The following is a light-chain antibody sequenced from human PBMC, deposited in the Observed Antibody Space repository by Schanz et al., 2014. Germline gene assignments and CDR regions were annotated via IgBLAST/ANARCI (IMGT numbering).Light chain of an antibody. Sequence: DIQMTQSPSTLSASVGDRVTITCLASQSISTWLAWYQQKPGKAPKLLIYKASTLESGVPSRFSGSGSGTEFTLTISSLQPDDFATYYCQQSYSTPQTFGPGTKVDIK. J-gene: IGKJ3*01. CDR2: KAS. V-gene: IGKV1-5*03. CDR3: QQSYSTPQT. CDR1: QSISTW.